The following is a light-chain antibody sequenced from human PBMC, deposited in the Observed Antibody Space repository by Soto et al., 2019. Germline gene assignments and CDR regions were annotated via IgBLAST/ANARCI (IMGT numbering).Light chain of an antibody. CDR2: GAS. J-gene: IGKJ2*01. V-gene: IGKV1-6*01. CDR3: LQDYNYPFT. CDR1: QDIRKD. Sequence: IHMTQSPSSLSASVGAQVTITCLASQDIRKDLAWYQQKPGKAPQILIYGASTLQTGVASRFSGSGSATDFTLTISSLQPEDSAAYYCLQDYNYPFTFGQGTKVDI.